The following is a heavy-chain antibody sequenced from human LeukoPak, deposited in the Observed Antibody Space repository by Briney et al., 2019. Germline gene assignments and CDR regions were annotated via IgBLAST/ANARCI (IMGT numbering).Heavy chain of an antibody. V-gene: IGHV3-11*06. J-gene: IGHJ6*04. CDR1: GFTFSDYY. CDR3: AREYVVVVAATGVRNYYYGMDV. Sequence: GGSLILSCAASGFTFSDYYMSWIRQAPGKGPEWVSYISSSSSYTNYADSVKGRFTISRDNAKNSLYLQMNSLRAEDTAVYYCAREYVVVVAATGVRNYYYGMDVWGKGTTVTVSS. D-gene: IGHD2-15*01. CDR2: ISSSSSYT.